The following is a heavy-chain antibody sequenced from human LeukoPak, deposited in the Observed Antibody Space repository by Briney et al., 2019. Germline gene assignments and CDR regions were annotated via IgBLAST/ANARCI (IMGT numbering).Heavy chain of an antibody. V-gene: IGHV4-39*01. Sequence: KPSETLSLTCTVSGDSINSGSYYWGWIRQPPGEGLEWIGSLYYSGDTYYNPSLESRVTISVDTSKNQFSLNLRSVTAADTALYYCARVLWSGESKKGYSYYMDVWGKGTTVTVSS. D-gene: IGHD3-10*01. J-gene: IGHJ6*03. CDR3: ARVLWSGESKKGYSYYMDV. CDR1: GDSINSGSYY. CDR2: LYYSGDT.